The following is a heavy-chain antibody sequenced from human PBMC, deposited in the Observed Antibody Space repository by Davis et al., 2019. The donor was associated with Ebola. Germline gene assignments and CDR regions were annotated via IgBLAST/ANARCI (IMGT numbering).Heavy chain of an antibody. Sequence: SVKVSCKASGGTFSSYGISWVRQAPGQGLEWMGGIIPIFGTANYAQKFQGRVTITADKSTSTAYMELSSLRSEDTAVYYCARDHYGSGSYYNTFDYWGQGTLVTVSS. CDR3: ARDHYGSGSYYNTFDY. J-gene: IGHJ4*02. V-gene: IGHV1-69*06. D-gene: IGHD3-10*01. CDR2: IIPIFGTA. CDR1: GGTFSSYG.